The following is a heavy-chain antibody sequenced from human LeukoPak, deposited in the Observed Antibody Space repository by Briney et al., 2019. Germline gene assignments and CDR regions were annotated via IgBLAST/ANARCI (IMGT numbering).Heavy chain of an antibody. CDR3: ARGQYGSGSYLDY. D-gene: IGHD3-10*01. CDR2: IYYSGST. CDR1: GGSISSYY. Sequence: TETLSLTCTVSGGSISSYYWSWIRQPPGKGLEWIGYIYYSGSTNYNPSLKSRVTISVDTSKNQFSLKLGSVTAADTAVYYCARGQYGSGSYLDYWGQGTLVTVSS. V-gene: IGHV4-59*01. J-gene: IGHJ4*02.